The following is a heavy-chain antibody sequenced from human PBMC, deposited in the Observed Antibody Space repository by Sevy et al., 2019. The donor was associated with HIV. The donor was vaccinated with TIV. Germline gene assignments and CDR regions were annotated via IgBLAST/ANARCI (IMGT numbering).Heavy chain of an antibody. Sequence: GESLKISCDASGFTFDMYWMQWVRQAPGKGLEWVANIRQDGNEIYYAASVRGRFTSSRDNAKGSLYLQMNNLRVEDTATYYGARRYFDLWGQGTLVTVSS. CDR1: GFTFDMYW. J-gene: IGHJ4*02. CDR3: ARRYFDL. V-gene: IGHV3-7*03. CDR2: IRQDGNEI.